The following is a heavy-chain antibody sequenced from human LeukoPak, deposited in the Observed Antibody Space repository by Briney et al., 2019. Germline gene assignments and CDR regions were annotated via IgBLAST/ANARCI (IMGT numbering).Heavy chain of an antibody. CDR1: GYTFTSYD. D-gene: IGHD4-11*01. J-gene: IGHJ4*02. CDR2: MNPNSGNT. CDR3: AVRGVTTSIFFDY. Sequence: ASVKVSCKASGYTFTSYDINWVRQATGQGLEWMGWMNPNSGNTGYAQKFQGRVTMTRNTSISTAYMELSSLRPEDTAVYYCAVRGVTTSIFFDYWGQGTLVTVSS. V-gene: IGHV1-8*01.